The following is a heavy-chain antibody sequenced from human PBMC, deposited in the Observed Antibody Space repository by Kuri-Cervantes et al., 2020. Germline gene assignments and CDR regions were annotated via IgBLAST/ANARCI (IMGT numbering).Heavy chain of an antibody. V-gene: IGHV1-2*02. Sequence: ASVKVSCKASGYTFTGYYMHWVRQAPGQGLEWMGWINPNSGGTNYAQKFQGRVTMARDTSINTAYMELRRLRSDDTAVCYCARGSFRITVAGYTDYFQHWGQGTLVTVSS. CDR3: ARGSFRITVAGYTDYFQH. CDR1: GYTFTGYY. D-gene: IGHD6-19*01. CDR2: INPNSGGT. J-gene: IGHJ1*01.